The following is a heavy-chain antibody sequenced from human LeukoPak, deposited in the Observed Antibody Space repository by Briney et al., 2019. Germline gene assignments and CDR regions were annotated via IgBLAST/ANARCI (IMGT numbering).Heavy chain of an antibody. J-gene: IGHJ4*02. Sequence: GASVKVSCNASGYTLSKLSMHWVRQAPGKGLEWVGGFDPEEGETVYAQQFQGRVTMTEDTSTDTAYMELGSLRSQDTAVYYCATGIAVSGHYYYFDYWGQGTLVTVSS. CDR1: GYTLSKLS. D-gene: IGHD6-19*01. CDR3: ATGIAVSGHYYYFDY. V-gene: IGHV1-24*01. CDR2: FDPEEGET.